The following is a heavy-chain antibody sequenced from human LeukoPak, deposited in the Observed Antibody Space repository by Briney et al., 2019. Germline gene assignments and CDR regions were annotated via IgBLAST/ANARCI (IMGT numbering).Heavy chain of an antibody. D-gene: IGHD3-22*01. CDR3: AKRRPYYDSSGYLDY. CDR1: GFIFSSNA. Sequence: GGSLRLSCAASGFIFSSNAMSWVRQAPGKGLEWVSGISNSGDSTYYADSVKGRFTISRDNSKNTLYLQMNTLRAEDTAVYYCAKRRPYYDSSGYLDYWGQGTPVTVSS. CDR2: ISNSGDST. V-gene: IGHV3-23*01. J-gene: IGHJ4*02.